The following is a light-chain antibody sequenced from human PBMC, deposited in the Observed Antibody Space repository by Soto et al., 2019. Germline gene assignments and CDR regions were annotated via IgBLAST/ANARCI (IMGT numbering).Light chain of an antibody. CDR3: QQYHTYSCT. CDR2: KAS. J-gene: IGKJ1*01. CDR1: QSISNW. V-gene: IGKV1-5*03. Sequence: DMQMTQSPSSLSASVGDRVTITCRASQSISNWLAWYQLKPGKVPKLLIYKASSLESGAPSRFSGGGSGTEFTRTISSLQTDDFAVYFWQQYHTYSCTFGQGAQV.